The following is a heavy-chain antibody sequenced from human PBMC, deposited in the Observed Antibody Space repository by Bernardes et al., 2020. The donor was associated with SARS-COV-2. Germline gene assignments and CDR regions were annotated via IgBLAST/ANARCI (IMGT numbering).Heavy chain of an antibody. CDR2: INDSGGA. CDR3: ARGTLRSFDYWRAPAPKENAGRLDV. Sequence: SETLSLTCAVYGEPLSGYHWTWIRQSPETGLEWIGEINDSGGANYNPSLRSRVTMSKDTPKKQFSLRLSSVTAADTAVYYCARGTLRSFDYWRAPAPKENAGRLDVWGQGITVIVSS. J-gene: IGHJ6*02. V-gene: IGHV4-34*01. D-gene: IGHD3-9*01. CDR1: GEPLSGYH.